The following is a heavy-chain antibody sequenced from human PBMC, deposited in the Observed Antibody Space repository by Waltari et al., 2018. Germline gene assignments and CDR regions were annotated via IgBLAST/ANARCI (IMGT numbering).Heavy chain of an antibody. CDR3: TRDLGETGWYY. Sequence: EVQLVESGGGLVKPGGPLRLSWAASGFTFSRCAMNLVRQAPGKGLGWVSSISSSSSYIYYADSVKGRFTISRDNAKNSLYLQMNSLRAEDTAVYYCTRDLGETGWYYWGQGTLVTVSS. D-gene: IGHD3-16*01. CDR1: GFTFSRCA. J-gene: IGHJ4*02. CDR2: ISSSSSYI. V-gene: IGHV3-21*01.